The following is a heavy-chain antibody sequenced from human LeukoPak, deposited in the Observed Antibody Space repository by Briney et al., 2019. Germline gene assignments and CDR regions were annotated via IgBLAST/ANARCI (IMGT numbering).Heavy chain of an antibody. V-gene: IGHV4-59*08. D-gene: IGHD6-19*01. CDR3: ARQRIAVTFDY. CDR2: IYYSGST. J-gene: IGHJ4*02. Sequence: ASETLSLTCTVSGGSISSYYWSWIRQPPGKGLEWFGYIYYSGSTSYSPSLTSRVTISVDTSKNQFSLRLTSVTAADTAVYYCARQRIAVTFDYWGQGTLVTVSS. CDR1: GGSISSYY.